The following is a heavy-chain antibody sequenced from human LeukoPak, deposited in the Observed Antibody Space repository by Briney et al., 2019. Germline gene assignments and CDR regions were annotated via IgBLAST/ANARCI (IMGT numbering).Heavy chain of an antibody. CDR3: AREGVGSYGYEDWFDP. CDR2: INPNSGGT. V-gene: IGHV1-2*06. J-gene: IGHJ5*02. Sequence: ASVKVSCKASGYTFTGYYMHWVRQAPGQGLEWMGRINPNSGGTNYAQKFQGRVTMTRDTSISTAYMGLSRLRSDDTAVYYCAREGVGSYGYEDWFDPWGQGTLVTVSS. D-gene: IGHD5-18*01. CDR1: GYTFTGYY.